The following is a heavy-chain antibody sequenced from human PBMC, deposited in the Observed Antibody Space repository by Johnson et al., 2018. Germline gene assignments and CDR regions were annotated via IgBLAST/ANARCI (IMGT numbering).Heavy chain of an antibody. D-gene: IGHD2-15*01. CDR2: IYYSGST. CDR3: ARGYCSGGSCYPAHGMDV. CDR1: GGSISSYY. J-gene: IGHJ6*02. Sequence: QVQLQESGPGLVKPSETLSLTCTVSGGSISSYYWSWIRQPPGKGLEWIGYIYYSGSTNYNPSLKSRVTISVDTSKNQFSLKLSSVTAADTAGYYCARGYCSGGSCYPAHGMDVWGQGTTVTVSS. V-gene: IGHV4-59*01.